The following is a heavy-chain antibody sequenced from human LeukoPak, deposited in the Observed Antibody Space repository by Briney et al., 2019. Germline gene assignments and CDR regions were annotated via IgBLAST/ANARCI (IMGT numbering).Heavy chain of an antibody. V-gene: IGHV1-2*06. D-gene: IGHD3-3*01. CDR1: GYTFTGYY. J-gene: IGHJ4*02. CDR2: INPNSGGT. Sequence: GASVKVSCKASGYTFTGYYMHWVRQAPGQGLEWMGRINPNSGGTNDAQKFQRRGTMARDTSISTAYMELSRLRSDDTAVYYCARVTTIFGVVTILDYWGQGTLVTVSS. CDR3: ARVTTIFGVVTILDY.